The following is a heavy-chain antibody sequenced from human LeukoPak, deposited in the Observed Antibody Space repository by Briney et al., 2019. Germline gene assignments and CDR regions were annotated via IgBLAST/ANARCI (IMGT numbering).Heavy chain of an antibody. D-gene: IGHD2-15*01. CDR1: GGSFSGYY. V-gene: IGHV4-34*01. CDR3: ARDPRYCSGGSCFSDAFDI. CDR2: INHSGST. Sequence: SETLSLTCAVYGGSFSGYYWSWIRQPPGKGLEWIGEINHSGSTNYNPSLKSRVTMSEDTSKNQFSLKLSSVTAADTAVYYCARDPRYCSGGSCFSDAFDIWGQGTMVTVSS. J-gene: IGHJ3*02.